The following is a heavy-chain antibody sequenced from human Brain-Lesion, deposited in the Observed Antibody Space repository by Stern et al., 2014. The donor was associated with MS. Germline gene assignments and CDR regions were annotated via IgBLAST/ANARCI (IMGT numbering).Heavy chain of an antibody. Sequence: VQLQESGPGLVKPSQTLSLSCTVSGGSISSGGYYWSWIRQPAGKGLEWIGRIFNSGSPSYTPPHKVRVTISIDPSKNHSPRRLNTMTAADTAVYYCARGRVVPGFQYYATDVWGQGTTVIVSS. V-gene: IGHV4-61*02. CDR2: IFNSGSP. D-gene: IGHD2-2*01. CDR3: ARGRVVPGFQYYATDV. CDR1: GGSISSGGYY. J-gene: IGHJ6*02.